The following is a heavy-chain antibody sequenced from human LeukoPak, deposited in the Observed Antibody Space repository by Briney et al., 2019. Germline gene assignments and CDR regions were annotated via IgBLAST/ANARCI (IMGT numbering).Heavy chain of an antibody. CDR1: GFTFSSYI. V-gene: IGHV3-48*01. Sequence: GGSLRLSCAASGFTFSSYIMNWLRQAPGKGREGVSYLSGSNSTVYYADSVKGRFTISRDNAKNSLYLQMNSLRAEDTAVYYCARQRAGFTVATSDYWGQGTLVTVSS. J-gene: IGHJ4*02. D-gene: IGHD4-17*01. CDR2: LSGSNSTV. CDR3: ARQRAGFTVATSDY.